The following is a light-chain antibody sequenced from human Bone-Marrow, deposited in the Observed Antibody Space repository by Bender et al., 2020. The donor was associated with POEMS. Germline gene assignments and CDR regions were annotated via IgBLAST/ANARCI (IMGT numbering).Light chain of an antibody. CDR1: SSNTGSGYD. CDR3: VLYMRSGISV. V-gene: IGLV1-40*01. J-gene: IGLJ3*02. Sequence: QSVLTQPPSVSGAPGQRVTISCTGSSSNTGSGYDINWYQHLPGTAPKLLIYGYNNRPSGVPDRFSGSKSGTSASLAITGLQAEDEGDYYCVLYMRSGISVFGGGTKLTVL. CDR2: GYN.